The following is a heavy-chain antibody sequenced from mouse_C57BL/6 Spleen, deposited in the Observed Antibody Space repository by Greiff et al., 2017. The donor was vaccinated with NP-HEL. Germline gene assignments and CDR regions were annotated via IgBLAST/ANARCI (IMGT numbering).Heavy chain of an antibody. J-gene: IGHJ4*01. CDR1: GYSITSGYY. CDR3: ARMPIYYGNLYAMDY. V-gene: IGHV3-6*01. CDR2: ISYDGSN. D-gene: IGHD2-1*01. Sequence: EVKLVESGPGLVKPSQSLSLTCSVTGYSITSGYYWNWIRQFPGNKLEWMGYISYDGSNNYNPSLKNRISITRDTSTNQYFLKLNSVTTEDTATYYGARMPIYYGNLYAMDYWGQGTSVTVSS.